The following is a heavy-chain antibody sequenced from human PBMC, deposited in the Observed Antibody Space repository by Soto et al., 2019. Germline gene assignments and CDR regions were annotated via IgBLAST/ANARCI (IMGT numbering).Heavy chain of an antibody. V-gene: IGHV4-59*08. CDR1: GGPFSPNY. J-gene: IGHJ4*02. CDR3: ARRYGYYFDY. Sequence: SETLSLTCTVSGGPFSPNYWSWIRQHPGKGLEWIGYIYYSGSTNYNPSLKSRVTISVDTSKNQLSLKLSSVTAADTAVYYCARRYGYYFDYWGQGTLVTVS. CDR2: IYYSGST. D-gene: IGHD4-17*01.